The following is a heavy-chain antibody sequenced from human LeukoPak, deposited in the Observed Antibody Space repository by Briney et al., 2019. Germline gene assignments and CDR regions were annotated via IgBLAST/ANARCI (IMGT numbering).Heavy chain of an antibody. D-gene: IGHD3-16*02. Sequence: SETLSLTCAVYGGSFSGYYWSWIRQPPGKGLEWIGEINHSGSTNYNPSLKSRVTISVDTAKDQFSLKLSSVTAADTAVYYCARINSYYEYVWGSYRYTGSCDYWGQGTLVTVSS. J-gene: IGHJ4*02. CDR2: INHSGST. CDR1: GGSFSGYY. V-gene: IGHV4-34*01. CDR3: ARINSYYEYVWGSYRYTGSCDY.